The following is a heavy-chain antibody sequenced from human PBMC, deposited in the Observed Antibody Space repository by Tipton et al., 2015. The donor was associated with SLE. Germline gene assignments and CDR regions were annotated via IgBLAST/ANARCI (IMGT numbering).Heavy chain of an antibody. CDR1: GGSVSSGSYY. J-gene: IGHJ3*02. V-gene: IGHV4-61*01. D-gene: IGHD3-22*01. CDR3: ARGRDYYDSSGYYFARHDAFDI. Sequence: TLSLTCTVSGGSVSSGSYYWSWIRQPPGKGLEWIGYIYYSGSTNYNPSLKSRVTISVDTSKNQFSLKLSSVTAADTAVYYCARGRDYYDSSGYYFARHDAFDIWGQGTMVTVSS. CDR2: IYYSGST.